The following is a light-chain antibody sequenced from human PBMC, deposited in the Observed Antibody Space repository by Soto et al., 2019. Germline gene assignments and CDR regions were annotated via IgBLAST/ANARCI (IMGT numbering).Light chain of an antibody. CDR3: SSFTSTRAYV. J-gene: IGLJ1*01. CDR2: EVS. V-gene: IGLV2-14*01. CDR1: SSDVGGYNY. Sequence: QSVLTQTDSLSGSPGQSITISCTGTSSDVGGYNYVSWYQQHPGKVPQLMIYEVSNRPSGVSNRFSGSKSGNTASLTISWLQAEDEADYYCSSFTSTRAYVFGTGTKLTVL.